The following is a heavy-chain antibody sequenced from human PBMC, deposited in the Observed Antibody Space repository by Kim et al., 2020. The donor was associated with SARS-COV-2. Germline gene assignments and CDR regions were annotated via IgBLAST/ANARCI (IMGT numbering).Heavy chain of an antibody. Sequence: GGSLRLSCAASGFTFSSYWMSWVRQAPGKGLEWVANIKQDGSEKYYVDSVKGRFTISRDNAKNSLYLQMNSLRAEDTAVYYCARDSYYYDTFYGMDVWGQGTTVTVSS. CDR2: IKQDGSEK. CDR3: ARDSYYYDTFYGMDV. V-gene: IGHV3-7*01. J-gene: IGHJ6*02. CDR1: GFTFSSYW. D-gene: IGHD3-22*01.